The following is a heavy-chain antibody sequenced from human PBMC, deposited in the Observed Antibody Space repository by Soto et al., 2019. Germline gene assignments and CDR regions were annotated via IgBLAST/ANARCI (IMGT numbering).Heavy chain of an antibody. V-gene: IGHV3-23*01. Sequence: GGSLRLSCAASAFSCSTYAMSWVRQAPGKGLEWVSTVSGSGVSTHYADSVKGRFTISRDNSKNTLYLEMSSLRAEDTAIYYCAKGCCTNGVCYTDYWGQGTLVTVSS. J-gene: IGHJ4*02. D-gene: IGHD2-8*01. CDR2: VSGSGVST. CDR1: AFSCSTYA. CDR3: AKGCCTNGVCYTDY.